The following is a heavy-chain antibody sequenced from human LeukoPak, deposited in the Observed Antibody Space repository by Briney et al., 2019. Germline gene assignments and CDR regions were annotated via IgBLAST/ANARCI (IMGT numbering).Heavy chain of an antibody. Sequence: SGGSLRLSCAASGFTFSSYAMHWVRQAPGKGLEWVAFIRYDGSNKYYADSVKGRFTISRDNSKNTLFLQMNSLRPEDTAVYYCARDLRWELLSGDPFEIWGQGSMVTVSS. CDR2: IRYDGSNK. V-gene: IGHV3-30*02. CDR1: GFTFSSYA. J-gene: IGHJ3*02. D-gene: IGHD1-26*01. CDR3: ARDLRWELLSGDPFEI.